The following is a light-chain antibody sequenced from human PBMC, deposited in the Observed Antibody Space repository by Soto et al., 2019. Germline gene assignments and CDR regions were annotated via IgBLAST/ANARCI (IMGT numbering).Light chain of an antibody. Sequence: DIPMSQSPSSLSASVGDRVTITCRASESIGNYLNWYQQKPGRVPKLLIYAASRLQSGVPSRFSGSGSETDFTLTIGGLQFEDSATYFCQQSYSPPRTFGLGTKVDVK. CDR2: AAS. CDR3: QQSYSPPRT. CDR1: ESIGNY. V-gene: IGKV1-39*01. J-gene: IGKJ3*01.